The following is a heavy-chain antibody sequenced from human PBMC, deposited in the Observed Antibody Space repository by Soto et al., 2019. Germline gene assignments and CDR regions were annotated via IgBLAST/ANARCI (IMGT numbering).Heavy chain of an antibody. CDR2: IDPTGSYV. D-gene: IGHD2-21*01. Sequence: PGESLKISFKGSGYSFTTYWINWVLQIRAKGLEWMGKIDPTGSYVNYSPSFQGHVTISSDKSISTTYRLSGTLMGTEAATYYCARKCGGTNCSYYYGMNVWGQGTAVTVS. V-gene: IGHV5-10-1*01. J-gene: IGHJ6*02. CDR3: ARKCGGTNCSYYYGMNV. CDR1: GYSFTTYW.